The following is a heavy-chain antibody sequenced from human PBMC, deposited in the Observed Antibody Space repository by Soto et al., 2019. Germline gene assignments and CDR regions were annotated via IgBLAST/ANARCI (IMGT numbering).Heavy chain of an antibody. Sequence: PGGSLRLSCAASGFTFSSYGMHWVRQAPGKGLEWVAVIWYDGSNKYYADSVKGRFTISRDNSKNTLYLQMNSLRAEDTAVYYCARVLEGYQLISYYYYMDVWGKGTTVTVSS. V-gene: IGHV3-33*01. CDR3: ARVLEGYQLISYYYYMDV. J-gene: IGHJ6*03. CDR1: GFTFSSYG. D-gene: IGHD2-2*01. CDR2: IWYDGSNK.